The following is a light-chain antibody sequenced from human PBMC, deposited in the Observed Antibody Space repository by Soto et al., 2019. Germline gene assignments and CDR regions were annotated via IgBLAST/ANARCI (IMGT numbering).Light chain of an antibody. CDR3: AAWDGSLSGWV. Sequence: QTVVTQPPSASGTPGQRVTISCSGSSSNIGSKYVYWYQQLPGTAPKLLIYRNDQRPSGVPDRFSGSKSGTSASLAISGLRSEDEADYYCAAWDGSLSGWVFGGGTKVTVL. CDR1: SSNIGSKY. V-gene: IGLV1-47*01. CDR2: RND. J-gene: IGLJ3*02.